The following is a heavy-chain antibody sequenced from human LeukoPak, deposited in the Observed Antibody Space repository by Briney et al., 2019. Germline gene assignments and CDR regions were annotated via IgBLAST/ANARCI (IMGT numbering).Heavy chain of an antibody. Sequence: ESLQILCWASSYSFISYWTSYWRQMPARSVEGLVFVFPGESETRYSTSFQGQVTISADKSINTAYLHWSSLRASDTAIYYCATTARHFDYWGQGTLLTVSS. CDR1: SYSFISYW. CDR3: ATTARHFDY. J-gene: IGHJ4*02. V-gene: IGHV5-51*02. CDR2: VFPGESET.